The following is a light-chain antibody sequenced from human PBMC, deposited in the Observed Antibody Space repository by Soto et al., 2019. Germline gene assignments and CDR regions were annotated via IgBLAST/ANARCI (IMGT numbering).Light chain of an antibody. CDR1: QSISSY. J-gene: IGKJ1*01. V-gene: IGKV1-39*01. CDR2: AAS. CDR3: QQCYSTPWT. Sequence: DIQMTQSPSSLSASVGDRVTITCRASQSISSYLNWYQQKPGKAPKLLIYAASSLQSGVPSRFSGSGSGTDFTVTISSLQPEDFATDYFQQCYSTPWTFGQGTKVEVK.